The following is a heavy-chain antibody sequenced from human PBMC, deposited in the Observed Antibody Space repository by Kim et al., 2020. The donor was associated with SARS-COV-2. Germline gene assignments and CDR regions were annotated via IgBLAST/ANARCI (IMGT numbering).Heavy chain of an antibody. CDR1: GFTFTNFG. Sequence: GGSLRLSCIASGFTFTNFGMTWVRQAPGKGLEWVAGINSNAVSTAYADSVKGRFTVSRDNSKNTLFLQMVSLKAEDTAIYFCAKSTRTHVPLAAGFDSWG. J-gene: IGHJ4*01. V-gene: IGHV3-23*01. D-gene: IGHD2-2*01. CDR3: AKSTRTHVPLAAGFDS. CDR2: INSNAVST.